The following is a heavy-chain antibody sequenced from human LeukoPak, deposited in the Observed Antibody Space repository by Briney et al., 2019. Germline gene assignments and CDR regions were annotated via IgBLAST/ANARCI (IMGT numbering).Heavy chain of an antibody. CDR3: AKDFRIGYSAHFDY. J-gene: IGHJ4*02. CDR1: GFTFRSHA. D-gene: IGHD2-21*01. CDR2: IYENGGTT. Sequence: GGSLRLSCVGSGFTFRSHAMSWVRQAPEKGLEFVSGIYENGGTTYYADSVKGRFSISRDNSKNTLYLQMDSLRGEDTAVYYCAKDFRIGYSAHFDYWGQGALVTVSP. V-gene: IGHV3-23*01.